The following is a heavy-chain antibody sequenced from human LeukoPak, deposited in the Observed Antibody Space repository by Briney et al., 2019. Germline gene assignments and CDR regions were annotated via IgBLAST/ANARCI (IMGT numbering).Heavy chain of an antibody. V-gene: IGHV4-34*01. J-gene: IGHJ5*02. Sequence: PSETLSLTCAVYGGSFSGYYWSWICQPPGKGLEWIGEINHSGSTNYNPSLKSRVTISVDTSKNQFSLKLSSVTAADTAVYYCASGGRGSTWFDPWGQGTLVTVSS. CDR2: INHSGST. CDR1: GGSFSGYY. CDR3: ASGGRGSTWFDP.